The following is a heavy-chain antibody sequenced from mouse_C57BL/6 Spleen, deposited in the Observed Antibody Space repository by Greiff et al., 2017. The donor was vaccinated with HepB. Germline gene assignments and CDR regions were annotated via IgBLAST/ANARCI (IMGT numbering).Heavy chain of an antibody. CDR2: IYPGSGST. Sequence: QVQLKQPGAELVKPGASVKMSCKASGYTFTSYWITWVKQRPGQGLEWIGDIYPGSGSTNYNEKFKSKATLTVDTSSSTAYMQLSSLTSEDSAVYYCARVRTGTGAMDYWGQGTSVTVSS. J-gene: IGHJ4*01. CDR1: GYTFTSYW. V-gene: IGHV1-55*01. CDR3: ARVRTGTGAMDY. D-gene: IGHD4-1*01.